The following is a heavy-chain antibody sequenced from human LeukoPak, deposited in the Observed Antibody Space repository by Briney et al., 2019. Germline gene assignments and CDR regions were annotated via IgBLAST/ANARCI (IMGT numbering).Heavy chain of an antibody. Sequence: GGSLRLSCAASGFTFSNYGMHWVRQAPGKGLEWVTLIWSDGSNKYYVDSVKGRFTISRDNSKNTLYLQMNSLRAEDTAVYYCAKDFIRGVSYYFDYWGQGTLVTVSS. CDR3: AKDFIRGVSYYFDY. J-gene: IGHJ4*02. CDR2: IWSDGSNK. CDR1: GFTFSNYG. V-gene: IGHV3-33*06. D-gene: IGHD3-10*01.